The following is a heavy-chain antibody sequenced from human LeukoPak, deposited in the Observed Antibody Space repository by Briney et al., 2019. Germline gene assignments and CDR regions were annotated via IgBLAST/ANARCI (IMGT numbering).Heavy chain of an antibody. Sequence: TGMSLRLSCAASRFTFSSYGMHWVPQAPGKGREGVAVIWNDGSNKYYADSVKGRFTISRDNSKNTLYLQMNSLRAEDTAVYYCARDPPTLNSFDYWGQGTLVTVSS. CDR1: RFTFSSYG. CDR3: ARDPPTLNSFDY. V-gene: IGHV3-33*01. CDR2: IWNDGSNK. J-gene: IGHJ4*02. D-gene: IGHD2/OR15-2a*01.